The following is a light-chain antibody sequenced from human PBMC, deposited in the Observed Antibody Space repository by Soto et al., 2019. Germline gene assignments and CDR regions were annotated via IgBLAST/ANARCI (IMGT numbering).Light chain of an antibody. Sequence: EIVLTQSPGTMSLSTGERATLSCRASQSVSSSYLAWYQQKPGQAPRLLIYRASSRATGIPDRFSCSGSGTDFTLTISSLEPVDLSMYYCQQHGSSLWTVGQGTKVEIK. CDR3: QQHGSSLWT. J-gene: IGKJ1*01. CDR1: QSVSSSY. CDR2: RAS. V-gene: IGKV3-20*01.